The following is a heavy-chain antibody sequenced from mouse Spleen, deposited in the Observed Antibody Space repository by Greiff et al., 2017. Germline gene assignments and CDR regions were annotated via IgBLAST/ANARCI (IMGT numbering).Heavy chain of an antibody. CDR3: ARANWAWWYFDV. Sequence: VQLQQSGPGLVKPSQSLSLTCSVTGYSITSGYYWNWIRQFPGNQLEWMGYISYDGSNNYNPSLKNRISITRDTSKNQFFLKLNSVTTEDTATYYGARANWAWWYFDVWGAGTTVTVSS. V-gene: IGHV3-6*01. J-gene: IGHJ1*01. D-gene: IGHD4-1*02. CDR2: ISYDGSN. CDR1: GYSITSGYY.